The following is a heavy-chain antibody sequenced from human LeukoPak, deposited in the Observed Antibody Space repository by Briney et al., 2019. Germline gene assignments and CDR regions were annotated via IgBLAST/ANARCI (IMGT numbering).Heavy chain of an antibody. CDR1: GGSISSTSNY. Sequence: SETLSLTCSVSGGSISSTSNYWGWIRQPPGTGLEWIGSIYYSGRTYYNPSLRSRVTISLHTSKNQFSLEVTSMTTADTAVYYCARDWSTSALDAFDIWGQGTMVTVSS. V-gene: IGHV4-39*07. D-gene: IGHD6-13*01. CDR3: ARDWSTSALDAFDI. CDR2: IYYSGRT. J-gene: IGHJ3*02.